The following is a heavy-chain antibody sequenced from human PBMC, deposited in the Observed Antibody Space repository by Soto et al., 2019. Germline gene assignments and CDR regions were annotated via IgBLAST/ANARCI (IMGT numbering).Heavy chain of an antibody. J-gene: IGHJ6*02. D-gene: IGHD2-2*02. CDR1: GFTFSTYA. V-gene: IGHV3-30-3*01. Sequence: QEQLVESGGGVVQPGGSLRLSCAASGFTFSTYAMHWVRQAPGKGLEWMTVISDDGTNTYHADSVKGRFTVSRDNSKNTVFLQMNRLRVEATAVYYCARDTFLLVTAGIFQYYYYGMAVWGQGTTVTVSS. CDR2: ISDDGTNT. CDR3: ARDTFLLVTAGIFQYYYYGMAV.